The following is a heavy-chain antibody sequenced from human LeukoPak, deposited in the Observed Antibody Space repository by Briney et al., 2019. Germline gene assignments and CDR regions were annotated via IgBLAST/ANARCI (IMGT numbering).Heavy chain of an antibody. V-gene: IGHV1-46*01. D-gene: IGHD3-22*01. CDR3: ARGAVHSGYYYVRPNNRFDP. CDR2: INPSGGST. J-gene: IGHJ5*02. Sequence: ASVKVSCKASGYTFISYYMHWVRQAPGQGLEWMGIINPSGGSTSYAQKFQGRVTMTRDTSTSTVYMELSSLRSEDTAVYYCARGAVHSGYYYVRPNNRFDPWGQGTLVTVSS. CDR1: GYTFISYY.